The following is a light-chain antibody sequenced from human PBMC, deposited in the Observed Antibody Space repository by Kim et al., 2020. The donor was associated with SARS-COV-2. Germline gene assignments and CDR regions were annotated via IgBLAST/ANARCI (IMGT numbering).Light chain of an antibody. CDR2: GNN. V-gene: IGLV1-40*01. CDR3: QSHDLSLWSV. J-gene: IGLJ2*01. Sequence: GEWVPISYTGSSSNIGTDYDVHLYQQVPGTAPKLLIYGNNNRPSGVPDRFSGAKAGTSASLAITGLQAEDEADYYCQSHDLSLWSVFGGGTQLTVL. CDR1: SSNIGTDYD.